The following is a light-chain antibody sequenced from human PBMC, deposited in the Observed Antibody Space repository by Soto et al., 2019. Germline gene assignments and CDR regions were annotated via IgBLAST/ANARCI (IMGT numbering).Light chain of an antibody. V-gene: IGLV2-14*01. CDR3: SSHTISSALQV. CDR2: GVS. J-gene: IGLJ1*01. Sequence: QSVLTQPASLSGSPGQSVTISCTGTTSDFVVYNYVSWYQQRPGKAPKLMIYGVSNRPSGVSNRFSGSKSGNTASLTISGLQADDEDDYYCSSHTISSALQVFGTGTKVTVL. CDR1: TSDFVVYNY.